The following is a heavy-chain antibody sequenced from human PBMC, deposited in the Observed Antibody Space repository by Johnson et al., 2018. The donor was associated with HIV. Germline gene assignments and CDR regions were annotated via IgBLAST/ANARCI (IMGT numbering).Heavy chain of an antibody. J-gene: IGHJ3*02. V-gene: IGHV3-30*03. CDR1: GFTLSSYV. CDR3: TTAGSSGSAHAFDI. D-gene: IGHD3-22*01. CDR2: MSHDGSKK. Sequence: QEQLVESGGGVVQPGRSLRLSCAVSGFTLSSYVMHWVRQAPGKGLEWVAVMSHDGSKKYYADSVKGRFTISRDNSKNTLYLQMNSLRAEDTAVYYCTTAGSSGSAHAFDIWGQGTRVTVSS.